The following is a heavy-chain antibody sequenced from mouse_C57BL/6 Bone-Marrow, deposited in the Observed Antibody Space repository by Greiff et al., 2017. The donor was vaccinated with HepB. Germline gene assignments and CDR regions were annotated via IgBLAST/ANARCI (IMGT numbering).Heavy chain of an antibody. D-gene: IGHD1-1*01. CDR1: GYTFTSYW. Sequence: VQLQQPGAELVKPGASVKLSCKASGYTFTSYWMHWVKQRPGPGLEWIGMIHPNSGSTNYNEKFKSKATLTVDTSSSTAYMQLSSLTSEDSAVYYCARWDLYYYGSSDGYFEVWGTGTTVTVSS. CDR2: IHPNSGST. V-gene: IGHV1-64*01. CDR3: ARWDLYYYGSSDGYFEV. J-gene: IGHJ1*03.